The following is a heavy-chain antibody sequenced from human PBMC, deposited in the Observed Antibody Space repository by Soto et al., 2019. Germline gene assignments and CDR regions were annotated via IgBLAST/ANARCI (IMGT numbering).Heavy chain of an antibody. CDR2: IYWDDDK. V-gene: IGHV2-5*02. CDR3: AYRPCSGGSCYWFAFSGMDV. CDR1: GFSLSTSGVG. D-gene: IGHD2-15*01. Sequence: QITLKESGPTLVKPTQTLTLTCTFSGFSLSTSGVGVAWIRQPPGKALEWLALIYWDDDKRYRPSLESRLTITNDTSKNQGVLTMNNMDSVDTATYYCAYRPCSGGSCYWFAFSGMDVVGQGTTVPVSS. J-gene: IGHJ6*02.